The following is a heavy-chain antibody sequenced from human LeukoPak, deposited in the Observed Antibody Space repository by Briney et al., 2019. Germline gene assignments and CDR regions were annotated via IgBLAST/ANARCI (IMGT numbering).Heavy chain of an antibody. CDR3: ARTDGYNRLDF. CDR1: GYTFTSYD. CDR2: ISAYTGDT. V-gene: IGHV1-18*01. D-gene: IGHD5-24*01. Sequence: GASVKVPCEASGYTFTSYDINWVRQAPGEGLEWMGWISAYTGDTHYAQNLQGRVTMTTDTSTSTAYMELRSLRSDDTAVYYCARTDGYNRLDFWGQGTLVTVSS. J-gene: IGHJ4*02.